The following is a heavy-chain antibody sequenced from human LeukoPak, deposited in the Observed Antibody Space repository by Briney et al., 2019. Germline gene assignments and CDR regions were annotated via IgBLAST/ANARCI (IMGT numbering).Heavy chain of an antibody. V-gene: IGHV3-23*01. CDR1: GFTFSSYA. CDR3: ARDRHGDYSLDY. J-gene: IGHJ4*02. CDR2: ISGSGGVT. Sequence: PGGSLRLSCAASGFTFSSYAMNWVRQAPGKGLEWVSSISGSGGVTQYGDSVKGRFTISRDNSNNTMYLQMNSLRVEDTAIYYCARDRHGDYSLDYWGQGILVTVSS. D-gene: IGHD4-17*01.